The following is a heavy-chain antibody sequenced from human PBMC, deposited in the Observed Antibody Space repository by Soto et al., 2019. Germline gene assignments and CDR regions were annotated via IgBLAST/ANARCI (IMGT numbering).Heavy chain of an antibody. V-gene: IGHV1-69*13. CDR1: GGTFSNYA. Sequence: SVKVSCKASGGTFSNYAIAWVRQAPGQGLEWMGGLIPISGTTNYAQKFQGRVTITADESTSTAYMELRSLRSEDTAVYYCARGEERVAMPSGYWGQGTLVTVSS. D-gene: IGHD2-2*01. CDR2: LIPISGTT. CDR3: ARGEERVAMPSGY. J-gene: IGHJ4*02.